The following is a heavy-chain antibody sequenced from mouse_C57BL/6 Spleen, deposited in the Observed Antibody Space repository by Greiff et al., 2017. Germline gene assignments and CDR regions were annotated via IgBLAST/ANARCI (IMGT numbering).Heavy chain of an antibody. J-gene: IGHJ2*01. CDR2: INPSTGGT. V-gene: IGHV1-42*01. D-gene: IGHD2-2*01. CDR1: GYSFTGYY. CDR3: EYTMVRGSY. Sequence: EVQLQQSGPELVKPGASVKISCKASGYSFTGYYMNWVKQSPEKSLEWIGEINPSTGGTTYNQKFKAKATLTVDKSSSTAYMQLKSLTSEDSAVXYCEYTMVRGSYWGQGTTLTVSS.